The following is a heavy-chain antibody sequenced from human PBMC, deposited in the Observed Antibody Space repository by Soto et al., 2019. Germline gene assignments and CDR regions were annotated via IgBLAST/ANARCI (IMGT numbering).Heavy chain of an antibody. J-gene: IGHJ4*02. D-gene: IGHD3-22*01. Sequence: VQLQESGPGLVKPSQTLSLTCTVSGASISSGGYYWTWIRQHPGKGLEWIGCMYNSGSTYYNPSIKSRVTISVDTSKNQFSLKLSSMTAADTAVYYCARDLYDRSGLRWGQGTLVTVSS. CDR2: MYNSGST. CDR3: ARDLYDRSGLR. V-gene: IGHV4-31*03. CDR1: GASISSGGYY.